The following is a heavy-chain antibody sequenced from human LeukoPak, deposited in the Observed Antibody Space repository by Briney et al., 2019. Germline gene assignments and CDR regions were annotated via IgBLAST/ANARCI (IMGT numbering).Heavy chain of an antibody. CDR2: FDPEDGET. V-gene: IGHV1-24*01. CDR3: ATLTTADAFDI. D-gene: IGHD1-14*01. Sequence: ASVKVSCTVSGYTLTELSMHWARQAPGKGLEWMGGFDPEDGETIYAQKFQGRVTMTEDTSTDTAYMELSSLRSEDTAVYYCATLTTADAFDIWGQGTMVTVSS. CDR1: GYTLTELS. J-gene: IGHJ3*02.